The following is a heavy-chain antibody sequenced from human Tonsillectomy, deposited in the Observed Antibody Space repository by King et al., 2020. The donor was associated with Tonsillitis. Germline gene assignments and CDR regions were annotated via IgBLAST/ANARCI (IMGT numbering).Heavy chain of an antibody. CDR2: INSDGSST. D-gene: IGHD2-2*02. CDR3: ARDHPYCSSTSCYTGDDAFDI. Sequence: VQLVESGGGLVQPGGSLRLSCAASGFTFSSYWIHWVRQAPGKGLVWVSRINSDGSSTSYADSVKGRFTISRDNAKNTLYLQMNSLRAEDTAVYYCARDHPYCSSTSCYTGDDAFDIWGQGTMVTVSS. J-gene: IGHJ3*02. CDR1: GFTFSSYW. V-gene: IGHV3-74*01.